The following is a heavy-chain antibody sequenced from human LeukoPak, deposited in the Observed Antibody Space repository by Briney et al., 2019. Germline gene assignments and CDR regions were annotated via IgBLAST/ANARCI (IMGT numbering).Heavy chain of an antibody. CDR2: IRYDGYKK. D-gene: IGHD3-22*01. CDR1: GFTLSEFG. V-gene: IGHV3-30*02. J-gene: IGHJ4*02. CDR3: ARNAHSFDSSGYYFHF. Sequence: PGGSLRLSCAASGFTLSEFGMHWVRQAPGKGLEWITFIRYDGYKKHYIDSVKGRFTTSRDNSKNTVSLQMSSLRVEDTAVYYSARNAHSFDSSGYYFHFWGQGTRVTVSS.